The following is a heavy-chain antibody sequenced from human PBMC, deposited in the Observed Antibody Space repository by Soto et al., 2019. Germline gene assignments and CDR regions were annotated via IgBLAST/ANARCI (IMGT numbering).Heavy chain of an antibody. Sequence: QVQLQESGPGLVKPSETLSLTCTVSGGSISSYYWSWIRQPPGKGLEWIGYIYYSGSTNYNPSLMSRFTISVETSKNQFSLKLSFVTAADTAVYYCARLNTYYDFWSVYYNHSGYYYYMDVWAKGPRSPSP. CDR2: IYYSGST. J-gene: IGHJ6*03. D-gene: IGHD3-3*01. CDR3: ARLNTYYDFWSVYYNHSGYYYYMDV. CDR1: GGSISSYY. V-gene: IGHV4-59*08.